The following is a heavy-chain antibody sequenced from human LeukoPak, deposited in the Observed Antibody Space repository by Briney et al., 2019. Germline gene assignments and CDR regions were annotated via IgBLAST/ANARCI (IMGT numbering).Heavy chain of an antibody. J-gene: IGHJ6*02. D-gene: IGHD6-13*01. CDR1: GFTFSNAW. CDR2: IKSKTDGGTT. CDR3: TTVRQQLVKARDNGMDV. V-gene: IGHV3-15*01. Sequence: GGSLRLSCAASGFTFSNAWMSWVRQAPGKGLEWVGRIKSKTDGGTTDYAAPVKGRFTISRDDSKNTLYLQMNSLKTEDTAVYYCTTVRQQLVKARDNGMDVWGQGTTVTVSS.